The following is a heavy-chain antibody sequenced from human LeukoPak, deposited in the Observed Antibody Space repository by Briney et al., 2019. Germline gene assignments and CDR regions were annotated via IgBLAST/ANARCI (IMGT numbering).Heavy chain of an antibody. V-gene: IGHV3-21*01. CDR3: ARVKWLLVLGDAFDI. D-gene: IGHD3-22*01. J-gene: IGHJ3*02. CDR1: GFTFSSYN. Sequence: GGSLRLSCAASGFTFSSYNMNWVRQAPGKGLEWVSSISSSSSYIYYADSVKGRFTISRDNAKNSLYLQMNSLRAEDTAVYYCARVKWLLVLGDAFDIWGQGTMVTVSS. CDR2: ISSSSSYI.